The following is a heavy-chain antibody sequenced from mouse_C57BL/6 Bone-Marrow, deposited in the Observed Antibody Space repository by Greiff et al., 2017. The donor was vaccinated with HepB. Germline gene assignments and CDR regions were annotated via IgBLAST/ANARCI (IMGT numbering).Heavy chain of an antibody. V-gene: IGHV3-6*01. D-gene: IGHD3-2*02. CDR1: GYSITSGYY. CDR3: ARSETAQATSWFAY. Sequence: VQLKESGPGLVKPSQSLSLTCSVTGYSITSGYYWNWIRQFPGNKLEWMGYISYDGSNNYNPSLKNRISITRDTSKNQFFLKLNSVTTEDTATYYCARSETAQATSWFAYWGQGTLVTVSA. J-gene: IGHJ3*01. CDR2: ISYDGSN.